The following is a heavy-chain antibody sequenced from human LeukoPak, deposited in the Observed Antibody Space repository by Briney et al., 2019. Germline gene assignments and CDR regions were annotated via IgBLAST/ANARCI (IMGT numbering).Heavy chain of an antibody. CDR1: GFTFSNYA. CDR2: ISGSSGGT. V-gene: IGHV3-23*01. D-gene: IGHD3-22*01. J-gene: IGHJ4*02. Sequence: GGSLRLSCAASGFTFSNYAMNRVRQAPGKGLEWVSGISGSSGGTYYADSVKGRFTISRDNSKNTVYLQMNSLRAEDTAIYYCAKKTPYYYDITGYSLEDWGQGTLVTVSS. CDR3: AKKTPYYYDITGYSLED.